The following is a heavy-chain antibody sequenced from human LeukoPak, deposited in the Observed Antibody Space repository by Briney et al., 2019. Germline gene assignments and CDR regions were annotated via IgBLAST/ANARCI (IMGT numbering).Heavy chain of an antibody. J-gene: IGHJ5*02. CDR3: ARWRDTAMGRNWFDP. Sequence: SETLSLTCAVYGGSFSGYYWSWIRQPPGKGLEWIGEINHSGSTNYNPSLKSRVTISVDTSKNQFSLKLSSVTAADTAVYYCARWRDTAMGRNWFDPWGQGTLVTVSS. CDR1: GGSFSGYY. D-gene: IGHD5-18*01. V-gene: IGHV4-34*01. CDR2: INHSGST.